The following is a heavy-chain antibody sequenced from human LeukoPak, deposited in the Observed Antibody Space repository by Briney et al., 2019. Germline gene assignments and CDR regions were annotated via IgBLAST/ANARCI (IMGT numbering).Heavy chain of an antibody. J-gene: IGHJ5*02. V-gene: IGHV5-51*01. CDR3: ARHRYYDSSGYYDNWFDP. D-gene: IGHD3-22*01. CDR2: IYPGDSDT. CDR1: GYSFTSYW. Sequence: GESLKISCKGSGYSFTSYWIGWVRQMPGKGLEWMGIIYPGDSDTRYSPSFQGQVTISADKSISTAYLQWSSLKASDTAMYYCARHRYYDSSGYYDNWFDPWGQGTLVTVSS.